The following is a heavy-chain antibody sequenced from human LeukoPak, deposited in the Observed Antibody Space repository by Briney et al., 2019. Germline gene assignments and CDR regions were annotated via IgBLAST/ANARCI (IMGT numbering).Heavy chain of an antibody. CDR2: ISAYNGHT. D-gene: IGHD2-2*01. V-gene: IGHV1-18*01. J-gene: IGHJ1*01. CDR3: ARDRARSAMAREFQH. CDR1: GYTFTSHG. Sequence: GASVRVSCKASGYTFTSHGISWVRQAPGQGLEWMGWISAYNGHTEYAQKFQGRVTMTTDTSTSTAYTELRSLRSDDTAVYFCARDRARSAMAREFQHWGQGTQVTVSS.